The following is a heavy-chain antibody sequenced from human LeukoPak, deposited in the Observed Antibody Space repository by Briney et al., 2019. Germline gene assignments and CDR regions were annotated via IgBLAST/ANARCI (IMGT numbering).Heavy chain of an antibody. J-gene: IGHJ4*02. V-gene: IGHV4-34*01. CDR1: GGSFSGYY. D-gene: IGHD6-6*01. CDR2: INHSGST. CDR3: ARGRPPRTSIAARPGDY. Sequence: SETLSLTCAVYGGSFSGYYWSWIRQPPGKGLEWIGEINHSGSTNYNPSIKSRVTISVDTSKNQFSLKLSSVTAADTAVYYCARGRPPRTSIAARPGDYWGQGTLVTVSS.